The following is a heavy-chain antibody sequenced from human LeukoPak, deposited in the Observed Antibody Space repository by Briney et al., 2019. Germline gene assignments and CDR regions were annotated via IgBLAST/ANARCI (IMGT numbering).Heavy chain of an antibody. Sequence: GGSLRLSCAASGFTFSSYIMNWVRQAPGKGLEWVSSISSSSSNIDYADSVNGRFTISRDNAKNSLYLQMNSLRAEDTAVYYCASCNAKTSLTNFDYWGQGTLVTVSS. CDR2: ISSSSSNI. V-gene: IGHV3-21*01. J-gene: IGHJ4*02. CDR3: ASCNAKTSLTNFDY. CDR1: GFTFSSYI. D-gene: IGHD2/OR15-2a*01.